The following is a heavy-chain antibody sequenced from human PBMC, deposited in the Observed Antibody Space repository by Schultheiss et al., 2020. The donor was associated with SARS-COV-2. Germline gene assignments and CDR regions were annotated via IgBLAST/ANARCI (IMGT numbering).Heavy chain of an antibody. CDR2: ISWNSGSI. J-gene: IGHJ6*02. V-gene: IGHV3-9*01. D-gene: IGHD3-22*01. Sequence: GGSLRLSCAASGFTFDDYAMHWVRQAPGKGLEWVSGISWNSGSIGYADSVKGRFTISRDNAKNTLYLQMNSLRAGDTAVYYCAREDSSGYYYTSPGGMDVWGQGTTVTVSS. CDR3: AREDSSGYYYTSPGGMDV. CDR1: GFTFDDYA.